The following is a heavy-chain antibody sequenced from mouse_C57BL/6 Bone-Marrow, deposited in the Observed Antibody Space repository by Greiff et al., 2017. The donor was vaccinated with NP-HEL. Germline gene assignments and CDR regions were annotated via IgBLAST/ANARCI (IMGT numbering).Heavy chain of an antibody. CDR3: AMPRSDAMDY. V-gene: IGHV5-12*01. J-gene: IGHJ4*01. CDR2: ISNGGGST. CDR1: GFTFSDYY. D-gene: IGHD3-2*02. Sequence: EVKLVESGGGLVQPGGSLKLSCAASGFTFSDYYMYWVRQTPEKRLEWVAYISNGGGSTYYPDTVKGRFTISRDNAQNTLYLQISRLKSDDTAMYYCAMPRSDAMDYWCQGTSVTVSS.